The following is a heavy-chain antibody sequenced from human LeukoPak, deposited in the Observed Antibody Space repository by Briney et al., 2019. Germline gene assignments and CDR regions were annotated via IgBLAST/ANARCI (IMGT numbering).Heavy chain of an antibody. CDR3: ARLYCSGGSCYSWYYYYYMDV. D-gene: IGHD2-15*01. CDR1: GYTFTSYD. Sequence: ASVKVSCKASGYTFTSYDINWVRQATGQGLEWMGWMNPNSGNTGYAQKFQGRVTMTRNTPISTAYMELSSLRSEDTAVYYCARLYCSGGSCYSWYYYYYMDVWGKGTTVTVSS. J-gene: IGHJ6*03. CDR2: MNPNSGNT. V-gene: IGHV1-8*01.